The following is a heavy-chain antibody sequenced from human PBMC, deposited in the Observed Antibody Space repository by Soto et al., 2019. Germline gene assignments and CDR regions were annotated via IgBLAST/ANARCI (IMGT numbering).Heavy chain of an antibody. CDR2: ISAYNGNT. D-gene: IGHD3-10*01. J-gene: IGHJ5*02. CDR1: GYTFTSYG. CDR3: ARAGGSGSQAYNWFDP. V-gene: IGHV1-18*01. Sequence: ASVKVSCKASGYTFTSYGISWVRQAPGQGLEWMGWISAYNGNTNYAQKLQGRVTITTDTSTSTAYMELRSLRSDDTAVYYCARAGGSGSQAYNWFDPWGQGTLVTVSS.